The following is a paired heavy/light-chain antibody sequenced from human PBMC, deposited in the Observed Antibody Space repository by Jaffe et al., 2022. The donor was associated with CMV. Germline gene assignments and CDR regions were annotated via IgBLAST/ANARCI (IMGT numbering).Heavy chain of an antibody. J-gene: IGHJ6*02. CDR3: AGYCSGGSCHTDYYYYGMDV. D-gene: IGHD2-15*01. V-gene: IGHV1-2*02. CDR2: INPNNGAT. Sequence: QVQLVQSGAEVKKPGASVKVSCKASGYTFTAYFMHWVRQAPGQGLEWMGWINPNNGATNYAQKFQGRVTMTRDTSSSTAYMEVSSLRSDDTAVYYCAGYCSGGSCHTDYYYYGMDVWGQGTTVTVSS. CDR1: GYTFTAYF.
Light chain of an antibody. V-gene: IGKV3-20*01. J-gene: IGKJ3*01. Sequence: EIVLTQSPGTLSLSPGERATLSCRSSQSVSSNYLAWYQQKPGQAPRLLIYGASSRATGIPDRFIGSGSGTDFTLTISRLEPEDFAVYYCQQYDSSRSFFGPGTKVDV. CDR3: QQYDSSRSF. CDR2: GAS. CDR1: QSVSSNY.